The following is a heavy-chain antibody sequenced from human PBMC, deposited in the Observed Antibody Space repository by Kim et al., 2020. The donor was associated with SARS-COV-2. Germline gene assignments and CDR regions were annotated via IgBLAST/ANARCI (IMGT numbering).Heavy chain of an antibody. Sequence: GGSLRLSCAASGFRSSNYYVNWVRQRPGKGLEWVSRISNDGGVTRYADSVRVRFTMSRDSAEHTVYLQMNSLSDEDTPVYFCARGIFRDGFDVWGEGTTVSVSS. J-gene: IGHJ6*04. D-gene: IGHD2-15*01. CDR3: ARGIFRDGFDV. CDR2: ISNDGGVT. V-gene: IGHV3-74*01. CDR1: GFRSSNYY.